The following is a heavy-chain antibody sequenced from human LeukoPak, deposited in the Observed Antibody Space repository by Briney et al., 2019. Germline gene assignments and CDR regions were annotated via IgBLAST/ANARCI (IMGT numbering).Heavy chain of an antibody. CDR2: MNQDGSET. V-gene: IGHV3-7*01. CDR3: ARDTKLAY. Sequence: PGGSLRPSCAASGLTFRTYWMSWDRQTPGQGLEWVANMNQDGSETYYVASVKGRFTISRDNAQNSLYLQMNSLRAEDTAVYYCARDTKLAYWGPGTLVTVSS. CDR1: GLTFRTYW. J-gene: IGHJ4*02. D-gene: IGHD1-1*01.